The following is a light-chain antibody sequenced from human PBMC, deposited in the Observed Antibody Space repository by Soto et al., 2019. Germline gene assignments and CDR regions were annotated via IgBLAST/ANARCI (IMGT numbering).Light chain of an antibody. Sequence: EIVLTQSPGTLSLSPGERATLSCRASQSVSSSYLAWYQQKPGPAPRLLIYGASSRATGIPDRFSGSGSGTDFTLTISRLEPEDFAVDYCQQYGSSPVTFGQGTKVDIK. CDR2: GAS. V-gene: IGKV3-20*01. CDR1: QSVSSSY. CDR3: QQYGSSPVT. J-gene: IGKJ1*01.